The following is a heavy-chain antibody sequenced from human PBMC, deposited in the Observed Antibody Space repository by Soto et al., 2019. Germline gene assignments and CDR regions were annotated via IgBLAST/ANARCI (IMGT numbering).Heavy chain of an antibody. Sequence: QVQLVESGGGVVQPGRSLRVSCAASGFTFSNYGMHWVRQAPGKGLEWVALISSDGSNKYYADSVKGRFSFSRDNSKNTLYLQVNSLRPEDTAVYYFARDRGWNCDYWGQGTLVTVSS. CDR2: ISSDGSNK. CDR1: GFTFSNYG. J-gene: IGHJ4*02. CDR3: ARDRGWNCDY. D-gene: IGHD1-7*01. V-gene: IGHV3-30*03.